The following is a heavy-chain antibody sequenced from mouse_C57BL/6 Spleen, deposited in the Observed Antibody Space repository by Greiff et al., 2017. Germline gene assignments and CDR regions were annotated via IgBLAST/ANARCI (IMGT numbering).Heavy chain of an antibody. V-gene: IGHV1-4*01. CDR2: INPSSGST. CDR1: GYTFTSYT. Sequence: VQLQQSGAELARPGASVTMSCKASGYTFTSYTMHWVKQRPGQGLEWIGYINPSSGSTTYNQKFKDKATLTADKSSSTAYMQLSSLTSEDSAVYYCARYGDYYGSWSWFAYWGQGTLVTVSA. J-gene: IGHJ3*01. CDR3: ARYGDYYGSWSWFAY. D-gene: IGHD1-1*01.